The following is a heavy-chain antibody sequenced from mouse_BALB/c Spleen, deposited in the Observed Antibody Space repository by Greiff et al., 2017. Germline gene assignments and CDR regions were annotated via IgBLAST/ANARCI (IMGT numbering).Heavy chain of an antibody. V-gene: IGHV5-17*02. CDR1: GFTFSSFG. D-gene: IGHD1-2*01. CDR2: ISSGSSTI. CDR3: ARVTTATRVYWYFDV. Sequence: EVKLVESGGGLVQPGGSRKLSCAASGFTFSSFGMHWVRQAPEKGLEWVAYISSGSSTIYYADTVKGRFTISRDNPKNTLFLQMTSLRSEDTAMYYCARVTTATRVYWYFDVWGAGTTVTVSS. J-gene: IGHJ1*01.